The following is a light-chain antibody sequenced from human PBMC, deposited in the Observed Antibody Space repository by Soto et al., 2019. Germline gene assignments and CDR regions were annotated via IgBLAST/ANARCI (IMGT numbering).Light chain of an antibody. CDR3: QQRSSWLT. CDR1: QSVGSY. J-gene: IGKJ4*01. V-gene: IGKV3-11*01. Sequence: EIVLTQSPGTLSLSPGERATLSCRASQSVGSYLAWYQQKPGQAPMLLIYDASSRATVIPARFTGSGSGTDFTLTISILEPEDFAVYYCQQRSSWLTFGGGTKVDIK. CDR2: DAS.